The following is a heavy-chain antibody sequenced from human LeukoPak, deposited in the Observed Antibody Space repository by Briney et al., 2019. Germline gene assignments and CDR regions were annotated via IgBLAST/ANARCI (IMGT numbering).Heavy chain of an antibody. CDR2: ISGSGGST. CDR1: GFTFSSYS. V-gene: IGHV3-23*01. D-gene: IGHD1-1*01. CDR3: AKDGPYWNDGDYFDY. Sequence: GGSLRLSCAASGFTFSSYSMNWVRQAPGKGLEWVSAISGSGGSTYYADSVKGRFTISRDNSKNMLYLQMNSLRAEDTAVYYCAKDGPYWNDGDYFDYWGQGTLVTVSS. J-gene: IGHJ4*02.